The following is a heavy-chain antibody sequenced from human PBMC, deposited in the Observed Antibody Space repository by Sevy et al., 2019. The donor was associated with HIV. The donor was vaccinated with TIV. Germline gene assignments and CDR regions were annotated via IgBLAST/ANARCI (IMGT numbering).Heavy chain of an antibody. CDR2: ISSSSSYI. J-gene: IGHJ4*02. CDR3: ARDGPTMVRGVSFYFDY. CDR1: GFTFSSYS. Sequence: GGSLRLSCAASGFTFSSYSMNWVRQAPGKGLEWVSSISSSSSYIYYADSVKGRFTISRDNAKISLYLQMNSLRAEDTAVYYCARDGPTMVRGVSFYFDYWGQGTLVTVSS. D-gene: IGHD3-10*01. V-gene: IGHV3-21*01.